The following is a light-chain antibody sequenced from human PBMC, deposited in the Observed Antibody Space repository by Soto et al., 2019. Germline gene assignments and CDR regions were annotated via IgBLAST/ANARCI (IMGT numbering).Light chain of an antibody. CDR3: QQYGGSPVT. CDR2: DAS. Sequence: IVVTEAPGTPAFSPRESANPSCGASQSVSSRFLAWYQQKPGRAPRVLIYDASTRATGVPDRFSGSGSGTDFTLTISRLEPEDFAVYYCQQYGGSPVTFGQGTRLEIK. J-gene: IGKJ5*01. V-gene: IGKV3D-20*01. CDR1: QSVSSRF.